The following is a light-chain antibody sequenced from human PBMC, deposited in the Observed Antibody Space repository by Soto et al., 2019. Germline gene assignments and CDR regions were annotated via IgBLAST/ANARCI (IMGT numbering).Light chain of an antibody. J-gene: IGKJ1*01. CDR2: GAS. Sequence: EIVLTQSPGTLSLSPGERATLSCRASQSVSSSYLAWYQQKPGQAPRLLIYGASSMATGIPDRFSGSGSGTDVTLTISRLEPEDCAVYYCQQYGSSRTFGQGTKVESK. CDR1: QSVSSSY. V-gene: IGKV3-20*01. CDR3: QQYGSSRT.